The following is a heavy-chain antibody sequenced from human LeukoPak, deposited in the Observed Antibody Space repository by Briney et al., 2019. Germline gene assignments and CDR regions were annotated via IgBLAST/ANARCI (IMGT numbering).Heavy chain of an antibody. D-gene: IGHD2-2*01. V-gene: IGHV3-21*01. CDR2: ISSSSSYI. Sequence: GGSLRLSCAASGFTFSSYSMNWVRQAPGKGLEWVSSISSSSSYIYYAGSVKGRFTISRDNAKNSLYLQMNSLRAEDTAVYYCARDLPYCSSTSCYLHAFDIWGQGTMVTVSS. J-gene: IGHJ3*02. CDR3: ARDLPYCSSTSCYLHAFDI. CDR1: GFTFSSYS.